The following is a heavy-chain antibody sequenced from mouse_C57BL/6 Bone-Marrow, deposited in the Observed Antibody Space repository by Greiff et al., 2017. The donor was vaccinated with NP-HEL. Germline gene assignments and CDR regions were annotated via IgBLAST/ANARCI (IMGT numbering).Heavy chain of an antibody. V-gene: IGHV1-81*01. CDR1: GYTFTSSG. CDR3: ARRGNSYWYFDV. CDR2: IYPRSGNT. D-gene: IGHD2-1*01. J-gene: IGHJ1*03. Sequence: QVQLKQSGAELARPGASVKLSCKASGYTFTSSGISWVKQRTGQGLEWIGEIYPRSGNTYYNEKFKGKATLTADKSSSTAYMELRSLTSEDAAVYFCARRGNSYWYFDVWGTGTTVTVSS.